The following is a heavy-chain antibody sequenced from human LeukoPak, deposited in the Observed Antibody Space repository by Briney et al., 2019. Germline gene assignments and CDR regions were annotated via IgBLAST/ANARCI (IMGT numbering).Heavy chain of an antibody. CDR3: ARGGVGPTTNWFDP. J-gene: IGHJ5*02. CDR2: ICYSGTT. V-gene: IGHV4-39*07. CDR1: GASISSSRYY. D-gene: IGHD1-26*01. Sequence: SETLSLTCTVSGASISSSRYYWGWIRQPPGKGLEYIGSICYSGTTYYNPSLKSRATISKDSSKNQFSLNLNSVTAADTAVFYCARGGVGPTTNWFDPWGQGTLVTVSS.